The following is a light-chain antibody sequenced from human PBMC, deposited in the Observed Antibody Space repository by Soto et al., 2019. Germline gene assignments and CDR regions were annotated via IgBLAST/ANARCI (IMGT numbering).Light chain of an antibody. CDR2: RAS. J-gene: IGKJ1*01. V-gene: IGKV3-20*01. CDR3: QQYGSSGT. CDR1: QSVSSSY. Sequence: EIVLTQSPGTLSLSPGERATLSCRASQSVSSSYLAWYQQKPGQAPKVLIYRASSRATGIPDRFSGSGSGTDFTLTISRLEPEDFAVYYCQQYGSSGTFGQGTKVDIK.